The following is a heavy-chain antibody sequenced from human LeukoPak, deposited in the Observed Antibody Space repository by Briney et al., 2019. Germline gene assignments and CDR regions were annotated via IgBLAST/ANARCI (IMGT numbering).Heavy chain of an antibody. CDR1: GGTFSSYA. V-gene: IGHV1-69*13. D-gene: IGHD1-26*01. CDR3: AREVSGSYGTSFDY. Sequence: SVKVSCKASGGTFSSYAISWVRQAPGQGLEWMGGIIPIFGTANYAQKFQGRVTITADESTSAAYMELSSLRSEDTAVYYCAREVSGSYGTSFDYWGQGTLVTVSS. J-gene: IGHJ4*02. CDR2: IIPIFGTA.